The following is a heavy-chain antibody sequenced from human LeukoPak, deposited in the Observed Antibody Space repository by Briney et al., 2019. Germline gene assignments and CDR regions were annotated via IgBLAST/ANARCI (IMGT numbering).Heavy chain of an antibody. Sequence: SETLSLTCAVYGGSFSGYYWSWIRQPPGKGLEWIGSMSYTSSPSYSPSLESRATISIDTSKNSFSLKLSSVTAADTAVYYCARPSSDGNYYYWGQGTLVTVSS. CDR1: GGSFSGYY. J-gene: IGHJ4*02. D-gene: IGHD1-26*01. CDR2: MSYTSSP. V-gene: IGHV4-34*01. CDR3: ARPSSDGNYYY.